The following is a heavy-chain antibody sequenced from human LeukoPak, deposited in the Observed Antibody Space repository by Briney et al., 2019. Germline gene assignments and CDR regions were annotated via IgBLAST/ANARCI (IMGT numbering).Heavy chain of an antibody. V-gene: IGHV4-39*07. J-gene: IGHJ3*02. D-gene: IGHD2-2*01. CDR1: GGSISSSSYY. CDR3: AREACSSVTCDAFDI. Sequence: PSETLSLTCTVSGGSISSSSYYWSWIRQPPGKGLEWIGEINHSVTTNYNPSLKSRVSMSVDTSKNQFSLKLSSVTAADTAVYYCAREACSSVTCDAFDIWGQGTRVTVSS. CDR2: INHSVTT.